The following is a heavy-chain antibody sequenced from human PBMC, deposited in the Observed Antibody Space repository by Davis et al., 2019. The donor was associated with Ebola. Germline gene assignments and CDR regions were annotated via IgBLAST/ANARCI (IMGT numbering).Heavy chain of an antibody. D-gene: IGHD2-8*02. V-gene: IGHV3-23*01. CDR2: ISGSGGST. J-gene: IGHJ4*02. CDR3: ARILVVYAAKTYYFDY. Sequence: PGGSLRLSCSASGFTFSSYAMHWVRQAPGKGLEWVSAISGSGGSTYYADSVKGRFTISRDNSKNTLYLQMNSLRAEDTAVYYCARILVVYAAKTYYFDYWGQGTLVTVSS. CDR1: GFTFSSYA.